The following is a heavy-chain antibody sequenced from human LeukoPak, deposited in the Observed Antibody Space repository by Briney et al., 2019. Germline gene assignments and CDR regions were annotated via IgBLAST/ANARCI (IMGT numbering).Heavy chain of an antibody. J-gene: IGHJ3*02. CDR3: ARDLYYYDSSGYSLEDAFDI. CDR2: INPNSGGT. CDR1: GYTFTGYY. D-gene: IGHD3-22*01. V-gene: IGHV1-2*02. Sequence: ASVKVSCKASGYTFTGYYMHWVRQAPGQGLEWMGWINPNSGGTNYAQKFQGRVTMARDTSISTAYMELSRLRSDDTAVYYCARDLYYYDSSGYSLEDAFDIWGQGTMVTVSS.